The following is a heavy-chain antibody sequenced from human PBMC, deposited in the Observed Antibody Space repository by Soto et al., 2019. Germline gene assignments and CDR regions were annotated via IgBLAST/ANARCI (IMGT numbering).Heavy chain of an antibody. CDR2: IYSSGSA. CDR1: GDSVSSGGYY. CDR3: ARGFSSVSMDA. V-gene: IGHV4-61*08. J-gene: IGHJ6*02. Sequence: TLSLTCTVSGDSVSSGGYYWSWIRQPPGKGLEWIGYIYSSGSANYNPSLKSRVTISRDTSKNQISLKVASMTAADTAGYYCARGFSSVSMDAWGQGTTVTVSS. D-gene: IGHD6-19*01.